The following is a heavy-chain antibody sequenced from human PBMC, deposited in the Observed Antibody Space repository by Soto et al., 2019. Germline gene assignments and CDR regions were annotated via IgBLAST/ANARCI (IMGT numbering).Heavy chain of an antibody. D-gene: IGHD1-26*01. CDR3: ARDDSTWELPLY. V-gene: IGHV1-18*01. CDR1: GYTFTSYG. CDR2: ISAYNGNT. J-gene: IGHJ4*02. Sequence: ASVKVSFKASGYTFTSYGISWVRQAPGQGLEWMGWISAYNGNTNYAQKLQGRVTMTTDTSTSTAYMELRSLRSDDTAVYYCARDDSTWELPLYWGQGTLVTVSS.